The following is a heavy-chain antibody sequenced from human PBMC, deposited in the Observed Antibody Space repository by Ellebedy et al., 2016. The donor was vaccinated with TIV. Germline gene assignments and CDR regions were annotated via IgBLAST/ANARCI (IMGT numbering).Heavy chain of an antibody. CDR3: AIGDGSSWFFR. D-gene: IGHD6-13*01. V-gene: IGHV3-23*01. J-gene: IGHJ5*02. Sequence: GESLKISCVVSGFTFSTYAMRWFRQAPGKGLEWVSALTTGGVTFYADSVKGRFTISRDNARKSLFLQMNSLRGEDTAVYYCAIGDGSSWFFRWGQGTLVTVSS. CDR2: LTTGGVT. CDR1: GFTFSTYA.